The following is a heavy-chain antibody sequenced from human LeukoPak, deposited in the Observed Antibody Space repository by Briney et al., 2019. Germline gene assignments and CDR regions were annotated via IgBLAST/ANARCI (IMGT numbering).Heavy chain of an antibody. Sequence: SETLSLTCTVSGGSISSSSYYWGWIRQPPGKGLEWIGSIYYSGSTYYNPSLKSRVTISVDTSKNQFSLKLSSVTAADTAVYYCARLASSGWYDYWGQGTLVTASS. CDR3: ARLASSGWYDY. CDR1: GGSISSSSYY. D-gene: IGHD6-19*01. CDR2: IYYSGST. J-gene: IGHJ4*02. V-gene: IGHV4-39*01.